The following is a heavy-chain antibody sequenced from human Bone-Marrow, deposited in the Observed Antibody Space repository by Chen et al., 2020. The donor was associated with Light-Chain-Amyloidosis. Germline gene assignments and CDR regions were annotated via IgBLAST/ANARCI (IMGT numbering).Heavy chain of an antibody. V-gene: IGHV4-39*01. CDR3: ARAGDGSYYYMDV. CDR1: GGSISSSSYY. J-gene: IGHJ6*03. Sequence: QLQLQESGPGLVKPSETLSLPCTVSGGSISSSSYYWGWIRQPPGKGLEWIGSIYYSGSTYYNPSLKSRVTISVDTSKNQFSLKLSSVTAADTAVYYCARAGDGSYYYMDVWGKGTTVTVSS. CDR2: IYYSGST. D-gene: IGHD7-27*01.